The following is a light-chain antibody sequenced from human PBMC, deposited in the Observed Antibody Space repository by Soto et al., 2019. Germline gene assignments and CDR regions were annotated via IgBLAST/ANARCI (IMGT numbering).Light chain of an antibody. CDR2: AVS. J-gene: IGLJ1*01. V-gene: IGLV1-40*01. CDR3: ISYTDRQSYL. CDR1: SSNIGAGYDH. Sequence: QSVLTQPPSVSGAPGQRVTISCTGSSSNIGAGYDHVAWYQQFPGKSPKLIIYAVSDRPSGVSDRFSGSKSGISASLTISGLQTEDEADYYCISYTDRQSYLFGTGTKVTVL.